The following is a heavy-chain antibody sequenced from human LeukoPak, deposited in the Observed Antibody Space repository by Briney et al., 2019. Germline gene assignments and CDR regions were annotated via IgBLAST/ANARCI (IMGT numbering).Heavy chain of an antibody. J-gene: IGHJ4*02. CDR2: ISGSGDNT. D-gene: IGHD5-12*01. CDR1: GFTFSSYA. V-gene: IGHV3-23*01. Sequence: GGSLRLSCATSGFTFSSYAFYWVRQAPGKGLEWVSGISGSGDNTYYADSVKGRFTISRDNSKNTLYLQMNSLRAEDTVVYYCAKGSGYDTDFDYWGQGTLVSVSS. CDR3: AKGSGYDTDFDY.